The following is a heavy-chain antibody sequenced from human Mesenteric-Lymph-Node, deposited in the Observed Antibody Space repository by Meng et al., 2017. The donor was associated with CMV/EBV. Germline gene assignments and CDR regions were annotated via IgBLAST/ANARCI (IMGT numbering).Heavy chain of an antibody. V-gene: IGHV4-59*02. CDR3: ARGPKFCTSTSCDYYGLDV. Sequence: SETLSLTCTASGGSVTSYYWSWIRQPPGKGLECIGYFHYNGYTNYNPSLTSRLTISVDTSKNQFSLKLSSVTAADTAVYYCARGPKFCTSTSCDYYGLDVWGQGTTVTVSS. D-gene: IGHD2-2*01. CDR1: GGSVTSYY. CDR2: FHYNGYT. J-gene: IGHJ6*02.